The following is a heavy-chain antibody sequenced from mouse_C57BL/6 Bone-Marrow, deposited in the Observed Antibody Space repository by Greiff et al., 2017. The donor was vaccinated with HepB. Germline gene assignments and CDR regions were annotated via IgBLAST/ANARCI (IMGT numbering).Heavy chain of an antibody. CDR3: AKNGILWSYYAMDY. J-gene: IGHJ4*01. CDR1: GFSLTSYG. Sequence: QVQLKESGPGLVQPSQSLSITCTVSGFSLTSYGVHWVRQSPGKGLEWLGVIWRGGSTDYNAAFMSRLSITKDNSKSQVFFKMNSLQADDTAIYYCAKNGILWSYYAMDYWGQGTSVTVSS. D-gene: IGHD1-1*02. V-gene: IGHV2-5*01. CDR2: IWRGGST.